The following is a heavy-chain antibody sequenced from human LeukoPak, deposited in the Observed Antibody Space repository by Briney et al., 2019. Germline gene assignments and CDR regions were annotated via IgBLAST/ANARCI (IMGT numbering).Heavy chain of an antibody. CDR1: GYSISSDNW. V-gene: IGHV4-28*03. CDR3: AREDPQTKVPEGMDV. Sequence: SETLSLTCAVSGYSISSDNWWGWIRQPPGKGLEWIGYIYYSGTTNYNPSLKSRVTISVDTSKNQFSLKLSSVTAADTAVYYCAREDPQTKVPEGMDVWGQGTRSPSP. J-gene: IGHJ6*02. CDR2: IYYSGTT. D-gene: IGHD4/OR15-4a*01.